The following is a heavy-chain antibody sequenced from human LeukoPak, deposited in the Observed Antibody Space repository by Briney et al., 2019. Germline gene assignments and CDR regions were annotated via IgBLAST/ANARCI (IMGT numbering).Heavy chain of an antibody. CDR2: IYTSGRT. Sequence: SETLSLTCTVSGGSISSGSYYWSWIRQPAGKGLEWIGRIYTSGRTNYNPSLKSRVTISVDTSKNQFSLKLSSVTAADTAVYYCAREVGLKTFDIWGQGTMVTVSS. CDR3: AREVGLKTFDI. J-gene: IGHJ3*02. CDR1: GGSISSGSYY. V-gene: IGHV4-61*02.